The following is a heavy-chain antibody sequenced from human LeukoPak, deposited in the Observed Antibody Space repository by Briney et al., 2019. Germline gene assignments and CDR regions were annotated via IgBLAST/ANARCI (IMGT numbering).Heavy chain of an antibody. CDR2: IYHSGST. V-gene: IGHV4-61*02. CDR3: ARSWGIFGVVRYAFDI. CDR1: GGSISSGSYY. Sequence: PSETLFLTCTVSGGSISSGSYYWSWIRQAAGKGLEWIGRIYHSGSTNYNPSLKSRVTISVDTSKNQFSMKLSYVTAADTAVYYCARSWGIFGVVRYAFDIWGQGTMVTVSS. D-gene: IGHD3-3*01. J-gene: IGHJ3*02.